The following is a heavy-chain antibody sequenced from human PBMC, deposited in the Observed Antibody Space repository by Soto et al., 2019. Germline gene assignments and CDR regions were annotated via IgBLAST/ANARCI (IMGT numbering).Heavy chain of an antibody. V-gene: IGHV3-21*01. Sequence: GGSLRLSCAASGFTFSTYTMNWVRQAPGKGLEWISSISSGSSYINYAGSVKGRFTISRDNAKNSLFLQMNSLRADETAAYYCARDILSGGAYPDSWGQGTKVTVSS. D-gene: IGHD3-10*01. CDR1: GFTFSTYT. CDR3: ARDILSGGAYPDS. CDR2: ISSGSSYI. J-gene: IGHJ5*01.